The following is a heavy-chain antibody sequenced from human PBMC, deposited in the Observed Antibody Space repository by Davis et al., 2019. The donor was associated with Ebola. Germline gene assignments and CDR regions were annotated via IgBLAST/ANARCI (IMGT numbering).Heavy chain of an antibody. CDR3: ARHQTGRGISFGAGGYYFDY. J-gene: IGHJ4*02. CDR2: VNDSGST. CDR1: GGSFSGYY. V-gene: IGHV4-34*01. Sequence: SETLSLTCAVYGGSFSGYYWSWIRQSPVKGLEWIGEVNDSGSTNYNPSLKSRVTISVDTSKNQFSLKLTSVTATDTAVYYCARHQTGRGISFGAGGYYFDYWGQGTLVTVSS. D-gene: IGHD3-16*01.